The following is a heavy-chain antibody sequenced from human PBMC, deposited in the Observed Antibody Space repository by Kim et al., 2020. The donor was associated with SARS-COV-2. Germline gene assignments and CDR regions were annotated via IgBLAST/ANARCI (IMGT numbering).Heavy chain of an antibody. CDR1: GFTFSSYW. CDR3: AREAWTLWDGYNYGDFDY. D-gene: IGHD5-12*01. CDR2: INSDGSST. J-gene: IGHJ4*02. V-gene: IGHV3-74*01. Sequence: GGSLRLSCAASGFTFSSYWMHWVRQAPGKGLVWVSRINSDGSSTSYADSVKGRFTISRDNAKNTLYLQMNSLRAEDTAVYYCAREAWTLWDGYNYGDFDYWGQGTLVTVSS.